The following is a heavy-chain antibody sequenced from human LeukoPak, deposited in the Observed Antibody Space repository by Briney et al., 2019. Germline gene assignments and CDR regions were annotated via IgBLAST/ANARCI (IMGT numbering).Heavy chain of an antibody. CDR1: GFTFSSYG. V-gene: IGHV3-30*18. D-gene: IGHD1-26*01. CDR3: AKDEGRVGAPKGFDY. Sequence: GRSLRLSCAASGFTFSSYGMHWVRQAPGKGLEWVAVISYDGSNNYYADPVKGRFTISRDNSKNTLYLQMNSLRPEDTAVYYCAKDEGRVGAPKGFDYWGQGTLVTVSS. CDR2: ISYDGSNN. J-gene: IGHJ4*02.